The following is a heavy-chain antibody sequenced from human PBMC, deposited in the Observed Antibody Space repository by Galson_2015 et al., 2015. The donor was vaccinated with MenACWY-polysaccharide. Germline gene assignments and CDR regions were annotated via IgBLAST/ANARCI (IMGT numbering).Heavy chain of an antibody. CDR3: AKDRHGDTGGYLDY. CDR1: GFTFNSPA. V-gene: IGHV3-30*02. Sequence: SLRLSCAASGFTFNSPAMHWVRQAPGKGLEWVAFTRYDGTIRHYADSVKGRFTISRDDSKNTLYLQMNSLGAEDTAVYYCAKDRHGDTGGYLDYWGQGTVVTVSS. J-gene: IGHJ4*02. D-gene: IGHD4-17*01. CDR2: TRYDGTIR.